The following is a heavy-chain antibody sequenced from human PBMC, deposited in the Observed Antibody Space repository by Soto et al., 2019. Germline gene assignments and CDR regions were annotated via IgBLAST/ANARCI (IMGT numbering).Heavy chain of an antibody. D-gene: IGHD2-2*01. Sequence: QVQLQESGPGLVKPSETLSLTCTVSGGSISSYYWSWIRQPPGKGLEWIGYIHYSGSTSYNPSLKSRVSISVDTSKNQFSLKLSSVTAADTAVYYCASEVLCSSTSCHFDYWGQGTLVTVSS. CDR1: GGSISSYY. CDR3: ASEVLCSSTSCHFDY. J-gene: IGHJ4*02. CDR2: IHYSGST. V-gene: IGHV4-59*01.